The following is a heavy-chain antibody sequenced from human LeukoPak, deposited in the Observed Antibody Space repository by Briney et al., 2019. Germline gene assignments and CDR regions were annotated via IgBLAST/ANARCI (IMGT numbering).Heavy chain of an antibody. D-gene: IGHD3-22*01. Sequence: GGSLKLSCQTSGFVFSNHGMHWVRQAPGKGLEWVAFVRFDGSNEYYADSVKGRFTISRDNSRNTLYLRMSSLRAEDTGVYSCAKDSNSGYVSVGPDYWGLGTLVTVSS. CDR3: AKDSNSGYVSVGPDY. J-gene: IGHJ4*02. CDR1: GFVFSNHG. V-gene: IGHV3-30*02. CDR2: VRFDGSNE.